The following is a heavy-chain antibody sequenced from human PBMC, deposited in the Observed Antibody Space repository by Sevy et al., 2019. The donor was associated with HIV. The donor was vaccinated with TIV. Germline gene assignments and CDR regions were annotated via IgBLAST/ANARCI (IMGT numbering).Heavy chain of an antibody. D-gene: IGHD6-6*01. J-gene: IGHJ4*02. V-gene: IGHV3-23*01. Sequence: GGSLRLSCAASGFSLSNYAMSWVRQAPGKGLEWISTNTGSAGVTYYADSVKGRFTIIRDNSKNTLFLQMNSLRAEDTALYYCAKGRVPSIGTLGPFDSWGQGTLVTVSS. CDR3: AKGRVPSIGTLGPFDS. CDR1: GFSLSNYA. CDR2: NTGSAGVT.